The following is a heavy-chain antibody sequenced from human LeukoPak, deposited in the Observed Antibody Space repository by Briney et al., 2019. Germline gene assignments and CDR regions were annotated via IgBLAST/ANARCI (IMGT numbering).Heavy chain of an antibody. V-gene: IGHV1-24*01. D-gene: IGHD6-19*01. Sequence: GASVKVSCKVPGYTLTELSMHWVRQAPGKGLEWMGGFDPEDGETIYAQKFQGRVTMTEDTSTDTAYMELSSLRSEDTAVYYCATWSDSSGWPMFDYWGQGTLVTVSS. CDR2: FDPEDGET. J-gene: IGHJ4*02. CDR1: GYTLTELS. CDR3: ATWSDSSGWPMFDY.